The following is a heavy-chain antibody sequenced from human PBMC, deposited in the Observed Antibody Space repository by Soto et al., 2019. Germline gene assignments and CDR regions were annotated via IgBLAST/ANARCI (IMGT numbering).Heavy chain of an antibody. Sequence: SVKVSCKASGGTFSSYAISWVRQAPGQGLEWMGGIIPIFGTASYAQKFQGRVTITADESTSTAYMELSSLRSEDTAVYYCARDGYYGSADAFDIWGQGTMVTVSS. CDR3: ARDGYYGSADAFDI. D-gene: IGHD3-10*01. CDR2: IIPIFGTA. J-gene: IGHJ3*02. V-gene: IGHV1-69*13. CDR1: GGTFSSYA.